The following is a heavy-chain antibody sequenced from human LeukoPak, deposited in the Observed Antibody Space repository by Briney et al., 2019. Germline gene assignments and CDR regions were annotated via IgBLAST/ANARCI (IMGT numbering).Heavy chain of an antibody. D-gene: IGHD5-12*01. J-gene: IGHJ4*02. CDR1: GYSISSGYY. Sequence: SETLSLTCTVSGYSISSGYYWGWLRQPPGKGLEWIGSIYHSGSTYYNPSLKRRVTISVDTSKNQFSLKPTSVTAADTAVYYCARALSGSTFDYWGQGTLVTVSS. V-gene: IGHV4-38-2*02. CDR2: IYHSGST. CDR3: ARALSGSTFDY.